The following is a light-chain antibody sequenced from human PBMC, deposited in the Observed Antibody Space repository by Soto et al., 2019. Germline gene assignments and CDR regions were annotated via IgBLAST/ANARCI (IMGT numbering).Light chain of an antibody. CDR2: EAS. CDR3: QQRNNWPPQFT. CDR1: QSVSNY. J-gene: IGKJ3*01. Sequence: EIVLTQSPATLSLSPGDRATLSCRASQSVSNYLAWYQQKPGQAPRLLIYEASSRATGIPTRFSGSGSGTDFTLTLSSLEPEDFAVYYCQQRNNWPPQFTFGPGTKVDIK. V-gene: IGKV3-11*01.